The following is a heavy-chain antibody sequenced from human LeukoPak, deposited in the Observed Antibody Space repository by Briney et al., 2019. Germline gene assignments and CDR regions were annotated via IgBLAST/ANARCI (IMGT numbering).Heavy chain of an antibody. J-gene: IGHJ6*03. CDR1: GFTFGDYA. D-gene: IGHD3-3*01. CDR3: ARDVRYYDFWSGTYYYMDV. Sequence: GGSLRLSCAASGFTFGDYAMHWVRQAPGKGLEWVSRISWNSGVRGYADSVKDRFTISRDNAKNSLYLQMNSLRAEDTAVYYCARDVRYYDFWSGTYYYMDVWGKGTTVTVSS. CDR2: ISWNSGVR. V-gene: IGHV3-9*01.